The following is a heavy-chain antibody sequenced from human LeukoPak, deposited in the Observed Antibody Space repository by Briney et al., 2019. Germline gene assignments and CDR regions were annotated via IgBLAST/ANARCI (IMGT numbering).Heavy chain of an antibody. J-gene: IGHJ3*02. CDR2: VSLYNGNT. V-gene: IGHV1-18*01. D-gene: IGHD3-22*01. CDR3: ARERSRYYDTSGPASASDI. CDR1: GYTFNSYG. Sequence: GASVKVSCKASGYTFNSYGINWVRQAPGQGLEWLGWVSLYNGNTNYAQKIQGRVTITKDTSTSTVYMELRSLRSDDTAIYYCARERSRYYDTSGPASASDIWGQGTLVTVSS.